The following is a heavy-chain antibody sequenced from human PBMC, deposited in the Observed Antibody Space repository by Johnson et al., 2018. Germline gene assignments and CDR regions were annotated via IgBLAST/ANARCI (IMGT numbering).Heavy chain of an antibody. CDR1: GFTFGDYA. J-gene: IGHJ6*02. D-gene: IGHD6-19*01. CDR2: IRSKSYGGTT. V-gene: IGHV3-49*05. Sequence: VQLGESGGGLVKPGRSLRLSCTASGFTFGDYAMSWFRQAPGKGLECVGFIRSKSYGGTTEYAASVKGRFTISRDDSKSIAYLQMNSLKTEDTAVYYCTRDKTVAEFYYYGMDVWGQGTTVTVSS. CDR3: TRDKTVAEFYYYGMDV.